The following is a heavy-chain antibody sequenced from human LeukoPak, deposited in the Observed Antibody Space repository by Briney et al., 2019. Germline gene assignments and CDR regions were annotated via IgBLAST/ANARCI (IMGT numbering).Heavy chain of an antibody. D-gene: IGHD3-16*01. Sequence: NPSETLSLTCAVYGGSFSGYYWSWIRQPPGRGLEWIGEINHSGSTNYNPSLKSRVTMSVDTSKNQFSLKLSSVTTADTAVYYCARLVASPLGYNGMDVWGQGTTVTVSS. CDR2: INHSGST. CDR3: ARLVASPLGYNGMDV. CDR1: GGSFSGYY. V-gene: IGHV4-34*01. J-gene: IGHJ6*02.